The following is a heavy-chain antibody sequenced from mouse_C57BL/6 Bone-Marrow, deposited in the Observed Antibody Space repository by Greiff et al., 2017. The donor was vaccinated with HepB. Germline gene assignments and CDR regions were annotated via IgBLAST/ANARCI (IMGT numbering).Heavy chain of an antibody. J-gene: IGHJ1*03. D-gene: IGHD2-4*01. V-gene: IGHV1-19*01. CDR1: GYTFTDYY. CDR3: AREDLWGLRPWYFDV. CDR2: INPYNGGT. Sequence: VQLKESGPVLVKPGASVKMSCKASGYTFTDYYMNWVKQSHGKSLEWIGVINPYNGGTSYNQKFKGKATLTVDKSSSTAYMELNSLTSEDSAVYYCAREDLWGLRPWYFDVWGTGTTVTVSS.